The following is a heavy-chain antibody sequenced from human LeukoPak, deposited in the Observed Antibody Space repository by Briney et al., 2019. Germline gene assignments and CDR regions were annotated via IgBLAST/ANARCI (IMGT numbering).Heavy chain of an antibody. CDR1: GGSFSGYY. Sequence: SGTLSLTCAVYGGSFSGYYWSWIRQPPGKGLEWIGEINHSGSTNYNPSLKSRVTISVDTSKNQFSLKLSSVTAADTAVYYCAREGYYDSSGYPDAFDIWGQGTMVTVSS. D-gene: IGHD3-22*01. V-gene: IGHV4-34*01. J-gene: IGHJ3*02. CDR2: INHSGST. CDR3: AREGYYDSSGYPDAFDI.